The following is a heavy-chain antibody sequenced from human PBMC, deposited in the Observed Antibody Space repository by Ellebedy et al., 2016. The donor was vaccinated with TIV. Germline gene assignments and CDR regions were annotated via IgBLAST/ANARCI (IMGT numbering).Heavy chain of an antibody. CDR1: GGSISSYY. D-gene: IGHD6-13*01. CDR3: ARAVEQQLVHLNYYYYYGMDV. V-gene: IGHV4-4*07. J-gene: IGHJ6*02. Sequence: MPSETLSLTCTVSGGSISSYYWSRIRQPAGKGLEWIGRIYTSGSTNYNPSLKSRVTMSVDTSKNQFSLKLSSVTAADTAVYYCARAVEQQLVHLNYYYYYGMDVWGQGTTVTVSS. CDR2: IYTSGST.